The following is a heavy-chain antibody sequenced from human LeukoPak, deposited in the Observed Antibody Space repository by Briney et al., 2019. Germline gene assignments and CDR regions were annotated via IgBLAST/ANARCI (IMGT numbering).Heavy chain of an antibody. CDR3: ARDRRRLRGMNGDGDAFDI. CDR2: IYSDVSI. V-gene: IGHV3-53*01. Sequence: GGSLRLSCAASGFTVGSNCISWVRQAPGKGLEWVSFIYSDVSIFHADSVKGRFTMPRDNSRNTLDLQMNSLRVEDTAVYFCARDRRRLRGMNGDGDAFDIWGQGTMVTVSS. D-gene: IGHD1-1*01. J-gene: IGHJ3*02. CDR1: GFTVGSNC.